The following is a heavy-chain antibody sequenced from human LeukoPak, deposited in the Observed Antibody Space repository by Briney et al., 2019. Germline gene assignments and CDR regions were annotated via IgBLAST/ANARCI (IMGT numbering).Heavy chain of an antibody. D-gene: IGHD5-18*01. J-gene: IGHJ6*02. CDR1: GGSISSYY. Sequence: SETLSLTCTVSGGSISSYYWSWIRQPPGKGLEWIGYIYYSESTNYNPSLKSRVTISVDTSKNQFSLKLSSVTAADTAVYYCAREGYSIEHYYYYGMDVWGQGTTVTVSS. V-gene: IGHV4-59*01. CDR3: AREGYSIEHYYYYGMDV. CDR2: IYYSEST.